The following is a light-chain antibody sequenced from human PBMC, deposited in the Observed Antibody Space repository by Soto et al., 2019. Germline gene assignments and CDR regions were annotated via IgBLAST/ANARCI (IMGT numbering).Light chain of an antibody. CDR2: GAS. CDR3: QQYGSSPWT. CDR1: QSVSSSY. V-gene: IGKV3-20*01. J-gene: IGKJ1*01. Sequence: EIVLTQSPGTLYLSPGERATLSCRASQSVSSSYLAWYQQKPGQAPRLLIYGASSRATGIPDRFSGSRSGTDFTLTISRQEPEDFAVYYCQQYGSSPWTFGQGTKVEIK.